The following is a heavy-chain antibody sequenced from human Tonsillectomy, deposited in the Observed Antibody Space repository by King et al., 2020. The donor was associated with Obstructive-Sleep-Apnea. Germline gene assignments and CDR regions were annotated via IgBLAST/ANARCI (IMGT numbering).Heavy chain of an antibody. J-gene: IGHJ6*02. D-gene: IGHD2-15*01. CDR2: ISYDGSNK. Sequence: VQLVESGGGVVQPGRSLRLSCAASGFTFSSYAMHWVRQAPGKGLEWVADISYDGSNKYSADSVKGRFTISISNSKNTLYLQMNSLRAEDTAVYYCAGDKGGVVVVAATTTHYYYYYGMDVWGQGTTVTVSS. CDR1: GFTFSSYA. CDR3: AGDKGGVVVVAATTTHYYYYYGMDV. V-gene: IGHV3-30*04.